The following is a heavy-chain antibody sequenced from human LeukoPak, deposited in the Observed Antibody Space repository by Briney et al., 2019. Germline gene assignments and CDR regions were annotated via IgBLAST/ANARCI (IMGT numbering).Heavy chain of an antibody. J-gene: IGHJ4*02. CDR3: ARDSFGRQAFDY. V-gene: IGHV3-23*01. Sequence: PGGSLRLSCAASGFTFSSNAMSWVRQAPGKGLEWVSVISGSGGTTYYADSVKGRFTISRDNAKNPLYLQMNSLRAEDTAVYYCARDSFGRQAFDYWGQGTLVTVSS. CDR1: GFTFSSNA. CDR2: ISGSGGTT. D-gene: IGHD3/OR15-3a*01.